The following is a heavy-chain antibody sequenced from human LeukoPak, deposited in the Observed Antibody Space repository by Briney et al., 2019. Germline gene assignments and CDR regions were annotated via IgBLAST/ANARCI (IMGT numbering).Heavy chain of an antibody. V-gene: IGHV4-59*01. CDR1: GGSISSYY. CDR3: ARGISPYYYDSSGYPFQH. CDR2: IDYSGSA. D-gene: IGHD3-22*01. J-gene: IGHJ1*01. Sequence: SETLSLTCTVSGGSISSYYWSWIRQPPGKGLEWIGYIDYSGSANYNPSLKSRVAISVDTSKNQFSLKLSSVTAADTAIYYCARGISPYYYDSSGYPFQHRGQGTLLTVSS.